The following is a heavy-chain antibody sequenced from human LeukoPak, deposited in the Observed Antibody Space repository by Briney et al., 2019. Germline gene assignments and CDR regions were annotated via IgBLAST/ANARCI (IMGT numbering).Heavy chain of an antibody. D-gene: IGHD6-25*01. CDR1: GFTFSIYG. CDR3: ASFLSARTIDY. CDR2: IRYDGSNK. J-gene: IGHJ4*02. Sequence: GGSLTLSCAASGFTFSIYGMHWLRQAPGKGLEWVAFIRYDGSNKYYADSVKGRFTISRDNSKNTLYLQMNSLRAEDTAVYYCASFLSARTIDYWGQGTLVTVSS. V-gene: IGHV3-30*02.